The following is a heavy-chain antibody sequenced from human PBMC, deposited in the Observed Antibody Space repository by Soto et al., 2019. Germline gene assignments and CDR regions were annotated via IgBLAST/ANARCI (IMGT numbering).Heavy chain of an antibody. J-gene: IGHJ6*02. V-gene: IGHV3-23*01. CDR3: AKGARISGYLYYYGMDV. CDR1: GFTFSDYA. D-gene: IGHD5-12*01. CDR2: ISGGSSVT. Sequence: GGSLRLSCTASGFTFSDYAMAWVRQAPGKGLEWVSTISGGSSVTYYADSVKGRFTISRDNSKNTLYLQMNSLRAEDTAVYYCAKGARISGYLYYYGMDVWGQGTTVTVSS.